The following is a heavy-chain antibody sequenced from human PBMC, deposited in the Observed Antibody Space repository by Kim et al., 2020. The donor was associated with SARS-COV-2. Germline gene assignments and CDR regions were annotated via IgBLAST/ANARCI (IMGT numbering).Heavy chain of an antibody. CDR2: IYYSGST. CDR1: GGSISSYY. J-gene: IGHJ5*02. CDR3: ARDRPRYDFWSGHNWFDP. D-gene: IGHD3-3*01. Sequence: SETLSLTCTVSGGSISSYYWSWIRQPPGKGLEWIGYIYYSGSTNYNPSLKSRVTISVDTSKNQFSLKLSSVTAADTAVYYCARDRPRYDFWSGHNWFDPWGQGTLVTVSS. V-gene: IGHV4-59*01.